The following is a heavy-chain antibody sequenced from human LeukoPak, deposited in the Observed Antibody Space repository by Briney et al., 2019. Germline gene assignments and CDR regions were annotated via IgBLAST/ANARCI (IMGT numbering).Heavy chain of an antibody. CDR1: GGSISSGGYY. Sequence: SETLSLTCTVSGGSISSGGYYWSWIRQHPGKGLEWIGYIYYSGSTYYNPSLKSRVTISVDTTKNQFPLKLSSVTAADTAVYYCARAVGRYDFWSGYYVSYYMDVWGKGTTVTVSS. CDR2: IYYSGST. V-gene: IGHV4-31*03. D-gene: IGHD3-3*01. J-gene: IGHJ6*03. CDR3: ARAVGRYDFWSGYYVSYYMDV.